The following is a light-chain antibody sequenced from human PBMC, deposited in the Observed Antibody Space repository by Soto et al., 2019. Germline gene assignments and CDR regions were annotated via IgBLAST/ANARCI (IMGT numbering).Light chain of an antibody. Sequence: EIVLTQSPATLSLSPGERATLSCRASQSVSRYLAWYQQKPGQAPRLLIYDASNRAPGIPARFSGSGSGTDFTLTISSLEPEDFAVYYCQQRSNWPPFSFGGGTKVDIK. CDR1: QSVSRY. CDR3: QQRSNWPPFS. CDR2: DAS. J-gene: IGKJ4*01. V-gene: IGKV3-11*01.